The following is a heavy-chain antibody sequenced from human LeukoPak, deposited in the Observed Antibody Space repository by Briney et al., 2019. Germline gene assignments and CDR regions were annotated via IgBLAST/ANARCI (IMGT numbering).Heavy chain of an antibody. V-gene: IGHV1-69*01. CDR2: IIPIFGTA. D-gene: IGHD3-22*01. J-gene: IGHJ4*02. CDR1: GGTFSSYA. Sequence: SVKVSCKASGGTFSSYAISWVRQAPGQGLEWMGGIIPIFGTANYAQKFQGRVTITADESTSTAYMELSSLRSEDTAVYYCAREGTDYYDSSGYYSYWGQGTLVTVSS. CDR3: AREGTDYYDSSGYYSY.